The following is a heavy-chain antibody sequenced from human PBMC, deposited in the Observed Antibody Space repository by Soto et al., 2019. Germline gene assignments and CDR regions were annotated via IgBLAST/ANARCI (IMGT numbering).Heavy chain of an antibody. CDR2: INAGNGNT. CDR3: ARTNYYDSSGYVWYFDY. Sequence: GASVKFSCKASGYTFTSYAMHWVRQAPGQRLEWMGWINAGNGNTKYSQKFQGRVTITRDTSASTAYMELSSLRSEDTAVYYCARTNYYDSSGYVWYFDYWGQGTLVTVSS. D-gene: IGHD3-22*01. V-gene: IGHV1-3*01. J-gene: IGHJ4*02. CDR1: GYTFTSYA.